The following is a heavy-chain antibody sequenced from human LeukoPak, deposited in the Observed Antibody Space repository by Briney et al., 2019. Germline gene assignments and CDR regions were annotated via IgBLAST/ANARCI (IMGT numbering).Heavy chain of an antibody. J-gene: IGHJ6*02. CDR3: ARDRKDIVATIYYYGMDV. D-gene: IGHD5-12*01. Sequence: GGSLRLSRAASGFTFSSYSMNWVRQAPGKGLEWVSSISSSSSYIYYAASVKGRFTISRDNAKNSLYLQMNSLRAEDTAVYYCARDRKDIVATIYYYGMDVWGQGTTVTVSS. V-gene: IGHV3-21*01. CDR2: ISSSSSYI. CDR1: GFTFSSYS.